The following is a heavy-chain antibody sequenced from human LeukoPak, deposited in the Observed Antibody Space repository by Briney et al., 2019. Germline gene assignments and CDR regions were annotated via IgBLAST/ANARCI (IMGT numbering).Heavy chain of an antibody. Sequence: SVKVSCKAPGGTFSTYTINWVRQAPGQGLEWMGRIISILGITKYAQKFQGRVTITPDKSTSTAYMELSSLRSEDTAVYYCARAKPDRDGYNPNDAFDIWGQGTMVTVSS. V-gene: IGHV1-69*02. J-gene: IGHJ3*02. CDR1: GGTFSTYT. CDR3: ARAKPDRDGYNPNDAFDI. D-gene: IGHD5-24*01. CDR2: IISILGIT.